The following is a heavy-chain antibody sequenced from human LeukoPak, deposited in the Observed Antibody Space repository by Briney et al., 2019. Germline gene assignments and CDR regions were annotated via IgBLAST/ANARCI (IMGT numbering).Heavy chain of an antibody. V-gene: IGHV4-39*01. CDR1: GGSISSSSYY. CDR2: IYYSGST. CDR3: ARAEDSGDYVLDY. Sequence: SETLSLTCTVSGGSISSSSYYWGWIRQPPGKGLEWIGSIYYSGSTYYNPSLKSRVTVSVDTSKNQFSLKLSSVTAADTAVYYCARAEDSGDYVLDYWGQGTLVTVSS. J-gene: IGHJ4*02. D-gene: IGHD4-17*01.